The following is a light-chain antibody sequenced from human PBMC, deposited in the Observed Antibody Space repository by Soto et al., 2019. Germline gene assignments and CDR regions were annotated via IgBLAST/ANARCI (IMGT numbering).Light chain of an antibody. V-gene: IGKV1-16*01. CDR3: QQYITFPLT. CDR2: AAS. Sequence: DIQMTQSPSSLSASVGDRVTITCRASQGIKNYLAWYQHKPGKAPKSLISAASTLKNDVPSRFSGSGSGTDFTLTISSLQPEDFATYYCQQYITFPLTFGGGTKVEIK. J-gene: IGKJ4*01. CDR1: QGIKNY.